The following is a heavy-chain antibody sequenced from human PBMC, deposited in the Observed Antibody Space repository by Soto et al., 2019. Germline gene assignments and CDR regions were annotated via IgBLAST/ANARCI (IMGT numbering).Heavy chain of an antibody. D-gene: IGHD3-22*01. CDR3: ARGDNFYDSSGYYY. V-gene: IGHV3-30-3*01. CDR2: ISHDVTNQ. J-gene: IGHJ4*02. CDR1: GFTFSNYA. Sequence: VQLVGSGGGVVQPGRSLRLSCVASGFTFSNYAMHWVRQTPGKGLEWVAVISHDVTNQYYADSVKGRFTISRDNSKNTLYLQMNSLRAEDTAVYYCARGDNFYDSSGYYYWGQGTLVTVSS.